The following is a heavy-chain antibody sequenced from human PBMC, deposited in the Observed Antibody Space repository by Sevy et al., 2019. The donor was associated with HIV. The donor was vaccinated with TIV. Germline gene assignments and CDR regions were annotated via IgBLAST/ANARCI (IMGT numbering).Heavy chain of an antibody. Sequence: SETLSLTCGVSGDSINSNDYYWGWIRQPPGKGLEWIGTIYYSGSTYYNPSLKSRVTLSVDTSKNQFSLKLTSVTAADTALYYCARHLPLAYYEILTPDSRPFDNWGQGTLVTVSS. CDR1: GDSINSNDYY. D-gene: IGHD3-9*01. CDR2: IYYSGST. J-gene: IGHJ4*02. V-gene: IGHV4-39*01. CDR3: ARHLPLAYYEILTPDSRPFDN.